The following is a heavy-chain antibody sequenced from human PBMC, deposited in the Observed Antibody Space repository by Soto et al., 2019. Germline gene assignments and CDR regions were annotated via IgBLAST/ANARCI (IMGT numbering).Heavy chain of an antibody. CDR1: GGSISSYY. D-gene: IGHD3-9*01. Sequence: SETLSLTCTVSGGSISSYYWSWIRQPPGKGLEWIGYIYYSGSTNYNPSLKSRVTISVDTSKNQFSLKLSSVTAADTAVYYCARHSLRYFDWLLFDPWGQGTLVTSPQ. CDR2: IYYSGST. J-gene: IGHJ5*02. V-gene: IGHV4-59*08. CDR3: ARHSLRYFDWLLFDP.